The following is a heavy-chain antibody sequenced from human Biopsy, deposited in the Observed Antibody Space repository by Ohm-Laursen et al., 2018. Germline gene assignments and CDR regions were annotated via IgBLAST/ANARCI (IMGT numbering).Heavy chain of an antibody. CDR2: IYHSGTT. D-gene: IGHD1-26*01. Sequence: TLSLTWAVSGVSISVDGYYWAWIRQLPGKGLDWIGYIYHSGTTYYNPSLKSRLTMSVDTSNNEFSLRLRSVTAADPAVYFCATFRASWDTTQGGDYWGQGTLVTVSS. J-gene: IGHJ4*02. CDR3: ATFRASWDTTQGGDY. CDR1: GVSISVDGYY. V-gene: IGHV4-31*11.